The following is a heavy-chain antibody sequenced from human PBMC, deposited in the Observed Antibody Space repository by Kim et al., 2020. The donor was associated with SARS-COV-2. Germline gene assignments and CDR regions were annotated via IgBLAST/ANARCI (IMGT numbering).Heavy chain of an antibody. CDR1: GFTFSSYE. CDR2: ISSNGSTI. Sequence: GGSLRLSCAASGFTFSSYEMNWVRQAPGKGLEWVSYISSNGSTIYNADSVKGRFTISRDNDKNSLYLQMNSMRAEDTAVYYCARERAYYYDYWGQGSLVTVSS. CDR3: ARERAYYYDY. V-gene: IGHV3-48*03. D-gene: IGHD1-26*01. J-gene: IGHJ4*02.